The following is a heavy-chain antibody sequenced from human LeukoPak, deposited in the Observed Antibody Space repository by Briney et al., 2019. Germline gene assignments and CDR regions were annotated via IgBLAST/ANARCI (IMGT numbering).Heavy chain of an antibody. V-gene: IGHV4-34*01. CDR3: ARGRLWRYYYYGMDV. CDR1: GGSFSGYY. Sequence: PSETQSLTCAVYGGSFSGYYWSWIRQPPGKGLEWIGEINHSGSTNYNPSLKSRVTISVDTSKNQFSLKLSSVTAADTAVYYCARGRLWRYYYYGMDVWGQGTTVTVSS. J-gene: IGHJ6*02. D-gene: IGHD1-1*01. CDR2: INHSGST.